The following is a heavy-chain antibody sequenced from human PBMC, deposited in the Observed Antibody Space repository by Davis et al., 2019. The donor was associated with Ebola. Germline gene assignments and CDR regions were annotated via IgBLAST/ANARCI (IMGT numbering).Heavy chain of an antibody. CDR3: TRDKDWMLFDY. CDR2: ISHDGTIT. D-gene: IGHD3/OR15-3a*01. Sequence: PGGSLRLSCAASGFTFDDYAMHWVRQPPGKGLAWVSRISHDGTITTYADSVKGRFTVSRDNAKNMVYLQMVSLRADDTAVYFCTRDKDWMLFDYWGQGALVTVSS. CDR1: GFTFDDYA. J-gene: IGHJ4*02. V-gene: IGHV3-74*03.